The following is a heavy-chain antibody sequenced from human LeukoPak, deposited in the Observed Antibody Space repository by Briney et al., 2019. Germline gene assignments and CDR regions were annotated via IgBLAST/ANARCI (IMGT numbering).Heavy chain of an antibody. CDR3: AKPSGGYDILTGYPGVRYFDY. V-gene: IGHV3-23*01. J-gene: IGHJ4*02. D-gene: IGHD3-9*01. CDR1: GFTFSSYA. Sequence: PGGSLRLSCAASGFTFSSYAMSWVRQAPGKGLEWVSAISGSGGSTYYADSVKGRFTISRDNSKNTLYLQMNSLRAEDTAVYYCAKPSGGYDILTGYPGVRYFDYWGQGTLVTVSS. CDR2: ISGSGGST.